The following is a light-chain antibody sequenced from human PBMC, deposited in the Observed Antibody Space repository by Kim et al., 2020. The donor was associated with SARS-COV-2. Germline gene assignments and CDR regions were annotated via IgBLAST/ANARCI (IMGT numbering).Light chain of an antibody. CDR3: QAWDSTAYV. J-gene: IGLJ1*01. CDR1: KLGNTF. V-gene: IGLV3-1*01. Sequence: SYELTQPPSVSVSPGQTASITCSGDKLGNTFASXYQQKPGQSPVLVIYQDNRRPSGIPERFSGSKSGNTATLTISGTQPMDEADYYCQAWDSTAYVFGTG. CDR2: QDN.